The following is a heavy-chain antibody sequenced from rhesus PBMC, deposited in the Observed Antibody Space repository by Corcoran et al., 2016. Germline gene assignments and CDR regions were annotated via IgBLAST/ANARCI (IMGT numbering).Heavy chain of an antibody. J-gene: IGHJ4*01. D-gene: IGHD5-36*02. CDR2: IYGNSAST. Sequence: QVKLQQWGAGLVKPSETLSLTCAVSGGSISGYSYWSWIRQPPGKGLEWIGYIYGNSASTNYNPSLKNRVTISKDTSKNQFSLKLSSVTAADTAVYYCARRLATVTLSYFDYWGQGVLVTVSS. CDR1: GGSISGYSY. V-gene: IGHV4-73*01. CDR3: ARRLATVTLSYFDY.